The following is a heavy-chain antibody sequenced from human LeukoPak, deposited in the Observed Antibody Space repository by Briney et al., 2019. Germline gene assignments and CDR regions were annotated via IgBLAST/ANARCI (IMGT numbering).Heavy chain of an antibody. D-gene: IGHD3-16*01. CDR3: AKDGVGGYFDY. CDR1: GFTFTNYD. J-gene: IGHJ4*02. CDR2: ISYDGRNK. Sequence: GGSLRLSCAASGFTFTNYDIHWVRQAPGKGLEWVAIISYDGRNKYYANSVKGRFTISRDNSKNTLYLQMNSLRAEDTAVYYCAKDGVGGYFDYWGQGNLVTVSS. V-gene: IGHV3-30*18.